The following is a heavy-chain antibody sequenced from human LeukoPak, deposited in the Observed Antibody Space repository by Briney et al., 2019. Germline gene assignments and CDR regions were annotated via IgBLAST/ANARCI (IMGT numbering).Heavy chain of an antibody. CDR2: INHSGST. J-gene: IGHJ3*02. CDR1: GGSFSGYY. Sequence: SETLSLTCAVYGGSFSGYYWSWIRQPPGKGLERIGEINHSGSTNYNPSLKSRVTISVDTSKNQFSLKLSSVTAADTAVYYCARLNGYGDYGTIWGQGTMVTVSS. D-gene: IGHD4-17*01. V-gene: IGHV4-34*01. CDR3: ARLNGYGDYGTI.